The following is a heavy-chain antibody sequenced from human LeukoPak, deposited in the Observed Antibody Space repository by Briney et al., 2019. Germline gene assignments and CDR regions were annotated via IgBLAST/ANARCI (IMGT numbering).Heavy chain of an antibody. CDR3: ARLENVDWFDP. CDR1: GGSIRSYY. Sequence: SETLSLTCTVSGGSIRSYYWSWIQQPPGKGLEWIGHIYIRGTTDYNPSLKSRVTMSIDTSKNQFSLKLSSVTAADTAVYYCARLENVDWFDPWGQGTLVIVSS. CDR2: IYIRGTT. J-gene: IGHJ5*02. V-gene: IGHV4-4*09. D-gene: IGHD1-1*01.